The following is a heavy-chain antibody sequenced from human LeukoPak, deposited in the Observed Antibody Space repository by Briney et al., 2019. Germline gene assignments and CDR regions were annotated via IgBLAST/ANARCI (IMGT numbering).Heavy chain of an antibody. Sequence: GGSLRLSCAASGFTFSNYAMSWVRQAPGKGLEWVSAISGSGGSTYYADSVKGRFTISRDNSKNTLYLQMNSLRAEDTAVYYCAKLSGDYIWGSYPLDYWGQGTLVTVSS. J-gene: IGHJ4*02. V-gene: IGHV3-23*01. CDR2: ISGSGGST. CDR3: AKLSGDYIWGSYPLDY. D-gene: IGHD3-16*02. CDR1: GFTFSNYA.